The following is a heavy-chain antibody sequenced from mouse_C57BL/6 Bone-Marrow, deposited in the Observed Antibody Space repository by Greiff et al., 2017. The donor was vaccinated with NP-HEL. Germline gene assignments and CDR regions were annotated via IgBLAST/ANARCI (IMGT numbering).Heavy chain of an antibody. CDR2: ILPGSGST. CDR1: GYTFTGYC. V-gene: IGHV1-9*01. CDR3: ASLITTVVEGYAMDY. Sequence: QVQLQQSGAELMKPGASVKLSCKATGYTFTGYCLEWVKQRPGHGLEWIGEILPGSGSTNYNEKFKCKATFTADTSSNTAYMQLSSLTTEDSAIYYCASLITTVVEGYAMDYWGQGTSVTVSS. J-gene: IGHJ4*01. D-gene: IGHD1-1*01.